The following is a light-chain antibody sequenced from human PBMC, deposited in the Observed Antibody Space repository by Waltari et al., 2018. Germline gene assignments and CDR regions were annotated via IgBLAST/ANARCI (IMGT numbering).Light chain of an antibody. V-gene: IGLV1-44*01. CDR2: SNN. J-gene: IGLJ2*01. CDR1: SSNIGSNT. Sequence: QSVLTQPPSASGTPGQRVTISCSGSSSNIGSNTVNWYQQLPGTAPERRIYSNNRRPSGVPDRFSGSKSGTSASLAISGLQSEDEADYYCAAWDDSLNGPYVVFGGGTKLTVL. CDR3: AAWDDSLNGPYVV.